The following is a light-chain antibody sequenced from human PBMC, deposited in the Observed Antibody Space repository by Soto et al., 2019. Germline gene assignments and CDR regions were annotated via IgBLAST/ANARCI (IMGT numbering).Light chain of an antibody. CDR3: YSYAGSGVGV. CDR1: SSNVGTYNL. CDR2: EVS. V-gene: IGLV2-23*02. Sequence: QSVLTQPASMTVSPGQSITISCTGASSNVGTYNLVSWYQQHPGKAPKLILFEVSQRPSGVSTRFSGSKSGITASLTISGLRAEDEADYYCYSYAGSGVGVFGGGTKVTVL. J-gene: IGLJ3*02.